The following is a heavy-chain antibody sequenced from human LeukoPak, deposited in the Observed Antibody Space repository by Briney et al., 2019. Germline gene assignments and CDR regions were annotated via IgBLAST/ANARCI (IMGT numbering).Heavy chain of an antibody. J-gene: IGHJ4*02. D-gene: IGHD2-21*01. CDR3: ARLVNCGGGDCYEDY. CDR2: IDPTDPYT. Sequence: GESLKISCKVSGYKFTNHWITWVRQMPGKGLEWMGRIDPTDPYTNYGPSFQGHVTISADNPISTAYLHWSRLKASDTAIYYCARLVNCGGGDCYEDYWGQGTLVTVTS. V-gene: IGHV5-10-1*01. CDR1: GYKFTNHW.